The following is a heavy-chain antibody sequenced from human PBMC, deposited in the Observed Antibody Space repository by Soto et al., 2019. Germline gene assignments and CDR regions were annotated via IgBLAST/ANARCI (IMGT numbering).Heavy chain of an antibody. V-gene: IGHV3-23*01. CDR2: ISGSGEIT. D-gene: IGHD3-10*01. J-gene: IGHJ5*02. CDR1: GFPFSSTD. CDR3: AKNSGWFNT. Sequence: HLLQSGGGLIQPGGSLTLSCAASGFPFSSTDMTWVRQAPGKGLEWVSTISGSGEITYYADSVKGRFTISRDNSMNTVYLRMNSLRAGDTALYYCAKNSGWFNTWGQGALVTVSS.